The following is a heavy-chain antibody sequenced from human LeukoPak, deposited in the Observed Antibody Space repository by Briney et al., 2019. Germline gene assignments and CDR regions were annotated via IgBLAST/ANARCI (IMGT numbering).Heavy chain of an antibody. CDR1: GYTFTGYY. Sequence: GASVKVSCKASGYTFTGYYMHWVRQAPGQGLEWMGWINPNSGGTNYAQKFQGRVTMTRDTSISTAYMELSRLRSDDTAVYYCARDPLVRFLAERGFDLWGRGTLVTVSP. CDR3: ARDPLVRFLAERGFDL. D-gene: IGHD3-3*01. CDR2: INPNSGGT. J-gene: IGHJ2*01. V-gene: IGHV1-2*02.